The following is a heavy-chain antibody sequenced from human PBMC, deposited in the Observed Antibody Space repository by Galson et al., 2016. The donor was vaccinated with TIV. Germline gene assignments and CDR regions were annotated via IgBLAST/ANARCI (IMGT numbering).Heavy chain of an antibody. J-gene: IGHJ3*01. D-gene: IGHD4-17*01. CDR1: GFTFNNYG. CDR2: IRYDGNSQ. V-gene: IGHV3-30*02. Sequence: SLRLSCAASGFTFNNYGMHWVRQTPGKGLDWVSFIRYDGNSQFYGDSVKGRFTVSRDRSTNTMYLQMNNVRPDDTALYYCAKLSGYNGDWDAFDVWGQGNMVIVSS. CDR3: AKLSGYNGDWDAFDV.